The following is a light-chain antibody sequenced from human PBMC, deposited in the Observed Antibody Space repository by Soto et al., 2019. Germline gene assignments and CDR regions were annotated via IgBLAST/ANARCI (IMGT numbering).Light chain of an antibody. CDR3: SSFTTSSTYV. Sequence: QSALTQPPSVSGSPGQSVAISCTGTSSDIGSYNRVAWYQQPPGTAPKLIIYEVSNRPSGVPDRFSGSKSGNTVSLTISGLQAEDEADYYCSSFTTSSTYVFGTGTKVTVL. V-gene: IGLV2-18*02. CDR2: EVS. J-gene: IGLJ1*01. CDR1: SSDIGSYNR.